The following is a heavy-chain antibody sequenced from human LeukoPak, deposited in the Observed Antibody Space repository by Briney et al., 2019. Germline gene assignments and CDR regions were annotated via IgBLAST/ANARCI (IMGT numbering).Heavy chain of an antibody. J-gene: IGHJ6*03. CDR3: ARSIFGVVIMSYYYYYYMDV. V-gene: IGHV1-18*01. CDR1: GYTFTGDG. CDR2: ISAYNGNT. D-gene: IGHD3-3*01. Sequence: ASVKVSCKASGYTFTGDGISWVRQAPGQGLEWMGWISAYNGNTNYAQKLQGRVTMTTDTSTSTAYMELRSLRSDDTAVYYCARSIFGVVIMSYYYYYYMDVWGKGTTVTVSS.